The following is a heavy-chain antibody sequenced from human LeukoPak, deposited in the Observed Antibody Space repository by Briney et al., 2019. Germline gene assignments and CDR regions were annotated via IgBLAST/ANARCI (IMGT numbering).Heavy chain of an antibody. CDR2: ITSSSSYV. J-gene: IGHJ4*02. D-gene: IGHD2-2*01. CDR3: ARVRKDIVVVPGAMRDTYYFDY. CDR1: GFTFSTYN. Sequence: GGSLRLSCEASGFTFSTYNMNWVRQAPGRRLEWVSSITSSSSYVFYADSVKGRFTISRDNAKNSLYLQMNSLRAEDTAVYYCARVRKDIVVVPGAMRDTYYFDYWGQGTLVTVSS. V-gene: IGHV3-21*01.